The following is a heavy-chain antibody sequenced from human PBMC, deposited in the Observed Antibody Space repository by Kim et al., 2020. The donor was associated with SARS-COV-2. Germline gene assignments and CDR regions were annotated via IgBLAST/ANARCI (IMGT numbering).Heavy chain of an antibody. CDR1: GFSFSSYA. CDR2: IYGGAGSP. D-gene: IGHD3-10*01. CDR3: AKEVCFGSGSCWFDY. J-gene: IGHJ4*02. V-gene: IGHV3-23*03. Sequence: GGSLRLSCAASGFSFSSYAMNWVRQAPGKGLEWVSLIYGGAGSPYYADSVKGRFTISRDNSKNTLYLQMNSLRAEDTAVYYCAKEVCFGSGSCWFDYGGQGTLVTVSS.